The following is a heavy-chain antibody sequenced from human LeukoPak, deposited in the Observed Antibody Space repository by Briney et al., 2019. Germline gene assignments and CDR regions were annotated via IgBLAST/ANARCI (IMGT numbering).Heavy chain of an antibody. CDR1: GGSISSGDYY. CDR2: IYYSGST. J-gene: IGHJ4*02. CDR3: ARDSRFLTGYYNY. V-gene: IGHV4-30-4*01. D-gene: IGHD3-9*01. Sequence: PSETLSLTCTVSGGSISSGDYYWSWIRQPPGKGLEWIGYIYYSGSTYYNPSLKSRVTISVDTSENQFSLKLSSVTAADTAVYYCARDSRFLTGYYNYWGQGTLVTVSS.